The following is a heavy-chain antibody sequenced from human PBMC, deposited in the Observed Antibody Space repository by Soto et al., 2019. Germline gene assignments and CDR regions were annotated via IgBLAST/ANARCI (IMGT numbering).Heavy chain of an antibody. J-gene: IGHJ6*02. Sequence: QVQLVQSGAEVKKPGSSVKVSCKASGGTFSSYAISWVRQAPGQGLEWMGGIIPIFGTANYAQKFQGRVTITADESTSTAYMELSXLRSEDTAVYYCARVSPXGGXAYYYYGMDVWGQGTTVTVSS. CDR3: ARVSPXGGXAYYYYGMDV. CDR1: GGTFSSYA. V-gene: IGHV1-69*01. CDR2: IIPIFGTA. D-gene: IGHD5-12*01.